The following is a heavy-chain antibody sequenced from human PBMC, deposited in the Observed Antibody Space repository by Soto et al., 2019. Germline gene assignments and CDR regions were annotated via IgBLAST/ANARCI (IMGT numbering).Heavy chain of an antibody. CDR1: GFTFSSYG. Sequence: GGSLRLSCAASGFTFSSYGMHWVRQAPGKGLEWVAVIWYDGSNKYYADSVKGRFTISRDNSKNTLYLQMNSLRAEDTAVYYCARGVEWGRPPYYFDYWGQGTLVTVSS. CDR2: IWYDGSNK. D-gene: IGHD1-26*01. CDR3: ARGVEWGRPPYYFDY. V-gene: IGHV3-33*01. J-gene: IGHJ4*02.